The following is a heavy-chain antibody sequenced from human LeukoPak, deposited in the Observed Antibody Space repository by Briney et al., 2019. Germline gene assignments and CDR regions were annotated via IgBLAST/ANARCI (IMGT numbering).Heavy chain of an antibody. CDR3: AGEHSSSSSRYFDY. J-gene: IGHJ4*02. CDR2: INPNSGGT. V-gene: IGHV1-2*02. Sequence: ASVKVSCKASGYTFTGYYMHWVRQAPGQGLEWMGWINPNSGGTNYAQKFQGRVTMTRDTSISTAYMELSRLRSDDTAVYYCAGEHSSSSSRYFDYWGQGTLVTVSS. D-gene: IGHD6-6*01. CDR1: GYTFTGYY.